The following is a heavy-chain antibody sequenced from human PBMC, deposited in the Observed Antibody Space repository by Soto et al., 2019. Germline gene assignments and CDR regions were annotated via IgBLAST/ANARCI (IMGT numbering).Heavy chain of an antibody. CDR1: GFTFSCYT. V-gene: IGHV3-23*01. D-gene: IGHD1-26*01. CDR3: AKQSGSRTHLDY. J-gene: IGHJ4*02. Sequence: GSLRLSCAASGFTFSCYTMSWVRQAPGKGLEWVSGISGSGANTYYADSVKGRFTISRDNSKNSLFLQMNSLRADDTAVYYCAKQSGSRTHLDYWGQGTLVTVSS. CDR2: ISGSGANT.